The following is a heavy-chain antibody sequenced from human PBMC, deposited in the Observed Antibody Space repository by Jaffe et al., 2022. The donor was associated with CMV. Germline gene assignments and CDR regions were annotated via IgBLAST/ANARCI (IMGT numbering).Heavy chain of an antibody. CDR1: GFAFSRNW. D-gene: IGHD3-16*01. CDR3: TRVLGGGMDV. CDR2: IKQDGSEK. J-gene: IGHJ6*02. Sequence: EVQLVESGGGLVQPGGSLRLSCVASGFAFSRNWMNWVRQAPGKGLEWVASIKQDGSEKYYVDSVKGRFTISRDNAKNSMYLQMKSLRAEDTAVYYCTRVLGGGMDVWGQGTTVTVSS. V-gene: IGHV3-7*01.